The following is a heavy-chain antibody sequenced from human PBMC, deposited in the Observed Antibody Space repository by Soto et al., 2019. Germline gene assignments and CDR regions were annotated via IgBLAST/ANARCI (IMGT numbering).Heavy chain of an antibody. Sequence: QAQLVESGGGVVQPGRSLRLSCEVSGFRFSSYGVHWVRQAPGKGLEWVALISDDGRNTFYPDSVKGRFSISRDNSKNTVYLQMNSLRAEDTAVYYCAKDPRGNRDVTHYYTGMDVWGQGTTVTVSS. CDR1: GFRFSSYG. J-gene: IGHJ6*02. D-gene: IGHD2-21*02. CDR3: AKDPRGNRDVTHYYTGMDV. V-gene: IGHV3-30*18. CDR2: ISDDGRNT.